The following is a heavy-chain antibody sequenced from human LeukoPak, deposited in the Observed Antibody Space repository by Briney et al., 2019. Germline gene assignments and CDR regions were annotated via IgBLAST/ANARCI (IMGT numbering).Heavy chain of an antibody. V-gene: IGHV1-2*02. J-gene: IGHJ4*02. Sequence: ASVKVSCKASGYTFTAYYIHWVRQAPGQRLEWMGWINPNNGDTKYSQKFQGRVTMTRDTSISTTYMELSGLTSDDTAVYYCARGYYDSGGPRLDYWGQGTLVTVSS. CDR1: GYTFTAYY. D-gene: IGHD3-22*01. CDR2: INPNNGDT. CDR3: ARGYYDSGGPRLDY.